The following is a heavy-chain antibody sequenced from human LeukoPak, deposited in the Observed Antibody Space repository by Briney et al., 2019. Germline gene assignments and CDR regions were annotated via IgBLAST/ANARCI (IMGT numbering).Heavy chain of an antibody. CDR3: ARSGTRSGGAFDI. CDR2: VYSSGST. CDR1: GGSISGYY. J-gene: IGHJ3*02. D-gene: IGHD4-23*01. Sequence: SETLSLTCTVSGGSISGYYWSCIRQSPGKGLEWIAYVYSSGSTNYNPSLYSRVTISLDTSKNQFSLKLSSVTAADTAVYFCARSGTRSGGAFDIWGQGTMVTVSS. V-gene: IGHV4-59*08.